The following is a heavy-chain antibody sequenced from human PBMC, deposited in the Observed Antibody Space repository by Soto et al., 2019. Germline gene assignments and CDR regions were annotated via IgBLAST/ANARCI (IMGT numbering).Heavy chain of an antibody. J-gene: IGHJ4*02. D-gene: IGHD5-18*01. Sequence: GGSLRLSCAASGFTFSSYWMSWVRQAPGKGLEWVANIKHDGSEKYYVDSVKGRFTISRDNAKNSLYLQMNSLRAEETAVYYCAREKTWIQLWQLDPGAFDYWGQGTLVTVSS. CDR2: IKHDGSEK. V-gene: IGHV3-7*01. CDR3: AREKTWIQLWQLDPGAFDY. CDR1: GFTFSSYW.